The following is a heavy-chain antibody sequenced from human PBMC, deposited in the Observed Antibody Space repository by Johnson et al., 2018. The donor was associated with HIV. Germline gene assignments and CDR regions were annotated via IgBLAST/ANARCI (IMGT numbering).Heavy chain of an antibody. Sequence: QVQLVESGGGVVQPGRSLRLSCAASGFTFSSYAMHWVRQAPGKRLEWVAVISYDGRNIYYADSVKGRFTISKDNSKNTLYLQMNSLRAEDTAVYYCARDFGWSGDAFDIWGQGTMVTVSS. CDR2: ISYDGRNI. V-gene: IGHV3-30-3*01. D-gene: IGHD3-3*01. CDR3: ARDFGWSGDAFDI. J-gene: IGHJ3*02. CDR1: GFTFSSYA.